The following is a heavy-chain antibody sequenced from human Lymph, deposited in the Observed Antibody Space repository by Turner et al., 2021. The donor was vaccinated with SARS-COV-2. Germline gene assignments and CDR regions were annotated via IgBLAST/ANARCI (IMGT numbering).Heavy chain of an antibody. D-gene: IGHD3-3*01. Sequence: EVQLVDSGRGLVQPGESLRLSCAPSGFTFGNYAMHWVRQAPGKGMEYVSAISCDGVSTYYANSVKGRFTIYRDNSKNTLYLQMGSVRAEDMAVYYCARDWRAGNYWGQGTLVTVSS. CDR1: GFTFGNYA. V-gene: IGHV3-64*01. CDR3: ARDWRAGNY. J-gene: IGHJ4*02. CDR2: ISCDGVST.